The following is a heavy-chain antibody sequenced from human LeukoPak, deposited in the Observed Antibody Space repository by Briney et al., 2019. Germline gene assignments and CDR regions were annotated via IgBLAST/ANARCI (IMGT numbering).Heavy chain of an antibody. CDR2: ISGSSRHK. Sequence: GGSLRLSCAASGFTFSSYTMNWVRQAPGKGLEWVSSISGSSRHKYYADSVKGRFTISRDNAKDSLYLQMNSLRAEDTAVYYCARTANFAAGYYIDYWGQGTLVTVSS. V-gene: IGHV3-21*01. J-gene: IGHJ4*02. D-gene: IGHD6-13*01. CDR3: ARTANFAAGYYIDY. CDR1: GFTFSSYT.